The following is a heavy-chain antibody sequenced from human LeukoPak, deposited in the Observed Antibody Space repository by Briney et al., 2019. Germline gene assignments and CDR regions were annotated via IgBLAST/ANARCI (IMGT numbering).Heavy chain of an antibody. CDR1: GDSISNYY. D-gene: IGHD3-10*01. J-gene: IGHJ4*02. CDR3: ARGLGYYGSGSYGY. V-gene: IGHV4-4*07. CDR2: IHTSGRT. Sequence: SETLSLTCTVSGDSISNYYWSWIRQPAGKGLEWIGRIHTSGRTDYNSSLKSRVIMSLDTSKNQFSLKLSSVTAADTAVYYCARGLGYYGSGSYGYWGQGTLVTVSS.